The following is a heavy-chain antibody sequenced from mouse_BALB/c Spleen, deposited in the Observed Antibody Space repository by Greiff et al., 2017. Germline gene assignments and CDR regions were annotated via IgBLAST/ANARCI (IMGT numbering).Heavy chain of an antibody. D-gene: IGHD2-2*01. CDR3: TRSGGYGEGGFDV. J-gene: IGHJ1*01. Sequence: KQPGPELVRPGASVTLSCKASGYTFTSYWMHWVKQRHGQGLEWIGNIYPGSGSTNYDEKFKSKGTLTVDTSSSTAYMHLSSLTSEDSAVYYCTRSGGYGEGGFDVWGAGTTVTVSS. CDR2: IYPGSGST. V-gene: IGHV1S22*01. CDR1: GYTFTSYW.